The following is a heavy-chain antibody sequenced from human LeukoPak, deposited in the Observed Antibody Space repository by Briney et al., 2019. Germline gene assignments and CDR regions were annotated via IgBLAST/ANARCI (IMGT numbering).Heavy chain of an antibody. J-gene: IGHJ6*04. D-gene: IGHD3-16*01. CDR3: AKSTRAVMAMMDV. CDR1: GFIFGDYC. V-gene: IGHV3-21*01. Sequence: GGSLRLSCTASGFIFGDYCMSWVRQAPGKGLEWVSSISSRSTYIYHADSVKGRFTISRDNAKNSLFLQMNSLRAEDTAVYFCAKSTRAVMAMMDVWGKGTTVTVSS. CDR2: ISSRSTYI.